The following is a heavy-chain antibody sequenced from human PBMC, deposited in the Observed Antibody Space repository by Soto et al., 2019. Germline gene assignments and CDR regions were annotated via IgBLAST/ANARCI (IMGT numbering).Heavy chain of an antibody. CDR2: IKSRIDGGAT. V-gene: IGHV3-15*01. CDR1: GFTFSKAW. CDR3: ATESRYYYDSGGY. Sequence: EVQLVESGGGLVKPGGSLRLSCAASGFTFSKAWMSWVRQAPGKGLEWVGHIKSRIDGGATDYAAPVKGRFSISRDDSKNTLYLQMNNLETEDTAVYYCATESRYYYDSGGYWGQGTLVTVSS. J-gene: IGHJ4*02. D-gene: IGHD3-22*01.